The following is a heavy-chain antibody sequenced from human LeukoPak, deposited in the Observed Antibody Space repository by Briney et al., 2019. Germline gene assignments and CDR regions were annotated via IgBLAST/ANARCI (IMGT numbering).Heavy chain of an antibody. CDR1: GGSISSSSYY. V-gene: IGHV4-39*01. D-gene: IGHD3-22*01. CDR2: IYYSGST. J-gene: IGHJ4*02. Sequence: SETLSLTCTLSGGSISSSSYYWGWIRQPPGRGLEWIGSIYYSGSTYYNQSLKSRVTIYVDKSKNQFSLKLSSVTAADTAVYYCASTGHYYYDSSGYYYLWGQGTLVTVSS. CDR3: ASTGHYYYDSSGYYYL.